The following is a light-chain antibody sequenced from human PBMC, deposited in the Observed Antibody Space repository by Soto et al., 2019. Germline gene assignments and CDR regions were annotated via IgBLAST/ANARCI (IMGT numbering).Light chain of an antibody. CDR1: QSVSSN. CDR2: GAS. CDR3: QQYNDWPPIN. V-gene: IGKV3-15*01. J-gene: IGKJ5*01. Sequence: EIVMTQSPATLSVSPGERATLSCRASQSVSSNLAWYQQKPGQPPRLVIYGASTRATGVPARFSGSGSGTEFTLTISSLQSEDFAVYYCQQYNDWPPINFGQGTRLEIK.